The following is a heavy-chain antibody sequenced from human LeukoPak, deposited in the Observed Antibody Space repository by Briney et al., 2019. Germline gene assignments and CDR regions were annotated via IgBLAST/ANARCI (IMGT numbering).Heavy chain of an antibody. CDR3: AREWAAAGGVIDY. J-gene: IGHJ4*02. D-gene: IGHD6-13*01. CDR1: GFTVSSNY. Sequence: GGSLRLSCAASGFTVSSNYMSWVRQAPGKGLEWVSVIYSGGSAYYADSVKGRFTISRDNSKNTVYVQMNSLTAEDTAVYYCAREWAAAGGVIDYWGQGTLVTVSS. V-gene: IGHV3-66*01. CDR2: IYSGGSA.